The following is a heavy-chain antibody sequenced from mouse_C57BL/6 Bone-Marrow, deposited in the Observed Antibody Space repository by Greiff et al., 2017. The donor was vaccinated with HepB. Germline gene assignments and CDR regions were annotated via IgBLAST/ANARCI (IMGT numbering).Heavy chain of an antibody. J-gene: IGHJ2*01. CDR2: IYPGSGNT. CDR3: AGWGYYDYDNYFDY. Sequence: QVQLQQSGAELVRPGASVKLSCKASGYTFTDYYINWVKQRPGQGLEWIARIYPGSGNTYYNEKFKGKATLTAEKSSSTAYMQLSSLTSEDSAVYFCAGWGYYDYDNYFDYWGQGTTLTVSS. CDR1: GYTFTDYY. D-gene: IGHD2-4*01. V-gene: IGHV1-76*01.